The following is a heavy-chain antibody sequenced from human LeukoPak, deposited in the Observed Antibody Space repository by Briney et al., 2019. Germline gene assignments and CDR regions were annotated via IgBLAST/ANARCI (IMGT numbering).Heavy chain of an antibody. Sequence: SETLSLTCAVYGGSFSGYNWSWIRQPPGKGLEWIGEINHSGSTNYNPSLKSRVTISVDTSKNQFSLKLSSVTAADTAVYYCAREGIVVVPAAISRGYFDYWGQGTLVTVSS. V-gene: IGHV4-34*01. CDR1: GGSFSGYN. CDR3: AREGIVVVPAAISRGYFDY. CDR2: INHSGST. J-gene: IGHJ4*02. D-gene: IGHD2-2*01.